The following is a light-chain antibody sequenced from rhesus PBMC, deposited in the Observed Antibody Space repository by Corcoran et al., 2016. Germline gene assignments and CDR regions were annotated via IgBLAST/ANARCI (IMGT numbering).Light chain of an antibody. J-gene: IGKJ3*01. V-gene: IGKV1-25*01. CDR2: EAS. CDR1: QGITND. CDR3: QHYYSTPFT. Sequence: DIQMTQSPSSLSASVGDRVTITCRASQGITNDLAWYQQQPGETPKLLLYEASSLQSGIPSRFSGSGSGTDCTLTISSLQSEDFATYYCQHYYSTPFTFGPGTKLDIK.